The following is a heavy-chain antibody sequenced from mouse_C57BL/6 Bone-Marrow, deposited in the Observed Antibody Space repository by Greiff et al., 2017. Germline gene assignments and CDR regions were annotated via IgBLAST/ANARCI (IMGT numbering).Heavy chain of an antibody. Sequence: VHLVESGAELARPGASVKLSCKASGYTFTSYGISWVKQRTGQGLEWIGEIYPRSGNTYYNEKFKGKATLTADKSSSTAYMELRSLTSEDSAVYFCARGVYYGSSYWYFDVWGTGTTVTVSS. CDR3: ARGVYYGSSYWYFDV. D-gene: IGHD1-1*01. V-gene: IGHV1-81*01. J-gene: IGHJ1*03. CDR1: GYTFTSYG. CDR2: IYPRSGNT.